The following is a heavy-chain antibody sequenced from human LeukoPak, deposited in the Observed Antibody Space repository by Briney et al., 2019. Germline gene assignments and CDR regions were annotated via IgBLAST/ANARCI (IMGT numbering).Heavy chain of an antibody. CDR3: ARDPHTYDSSGYYLGTDY. CDR1: GFTLSSYS. Sequence: PGGSLRLSCAASGFTLSSYSMNWVRQAPGKGLEWVSSISSSSYIYYADSVKGRFTISRDNAKNSLYLQMNSLRAEDTAVYYCARDPHTYDSSGYYLGTDYWGQGTLVTVSS. V-gene: IGHV3-21*01. CDR2: ISSSSYI. D-gene: IGHD3-22*01. J-gene: IGHJ4*02.